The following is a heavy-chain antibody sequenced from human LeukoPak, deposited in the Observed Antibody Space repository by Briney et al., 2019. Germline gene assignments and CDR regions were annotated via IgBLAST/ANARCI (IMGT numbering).Heavy chain of an antibody. V-gene: IGHV3-23*01. J-gene: IGHJ4*02. CDR1: GFTFSSYA. D-gene: IGHD6-19*01. Sequence: GRSLRLSCAASGFTFSSYAMSWVRQAPGKGLEWVSAISGSSGSTYYADSVKGRFTISRDNSKNTLYLQMNSLRAEDTAVYYCANHGWDASIDYWGQGTLVTVSS. CDR3: ANHGWDASIDY. CDR2: ISGSSGST.